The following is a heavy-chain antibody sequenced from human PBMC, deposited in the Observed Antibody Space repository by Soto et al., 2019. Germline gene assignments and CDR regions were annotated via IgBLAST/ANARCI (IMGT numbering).Heavy chain of an antibody. CDR1: GVSFNNNG. Sequence: QVQLVQSGAEVKKPGSSVNVSCKTSGVSFNNNGIGWVRQAPGHGLEWMGGVSPPFRTSNYAGKFQGRISITAYASTGTVNMELSSLTSEDTAQYDCARVLYYGVGSSSPYGMDVWGQGTTVTVSS. V-gene: IGHV1-69*01. J-gene: IGHJ6*02. D-gene: IGHD3-10*01. CDR3: ARVLYYGVGSSSPYGMDV. CDR2: VSPPFRTS.